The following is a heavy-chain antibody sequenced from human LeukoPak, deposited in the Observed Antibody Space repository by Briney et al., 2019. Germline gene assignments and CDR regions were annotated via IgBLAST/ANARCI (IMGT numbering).Heavy chain of an antibody. D-gene: IGHD3-22*01. V-gene: IGHV4-59*01. CDR3: ARGRDTTGFPLGY. Sequence: PSETLSLTCTVSGGLIGNYFWSWIRQPPGKGLEWIGDVYYSGTTNYKPSLKSRATISVDSSQNQLSLKLTSVTAADTAVYYCARGRDTTGFPLGYWGQGTLVVVSS. J-gene: IGHJ4*02. CDR2: VYYSGTT. CDR1: GGLIGNYF.